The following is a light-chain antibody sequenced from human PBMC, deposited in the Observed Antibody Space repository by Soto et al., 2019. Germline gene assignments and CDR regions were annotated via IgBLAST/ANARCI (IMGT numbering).Light chain of an antibody. CDR1: QSISSW. Sequence: DIQMTQSPSTLSASVGDRVTITCRASQSISSWLVWYQQKPGKAPKLLIYDASSLESAVPSRFSGSGSGTEFTLTISSLQPDDFATYYCQEYNSYSYTFGQGTKLEIK. CDR3: QEYNSYSYT. J-gene: IGKJ2*01. V-gene: IGKV1-5*01. CDR2: DAS.